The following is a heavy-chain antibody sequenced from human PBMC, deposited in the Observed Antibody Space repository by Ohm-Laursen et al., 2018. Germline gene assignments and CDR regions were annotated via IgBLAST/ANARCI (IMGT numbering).Heavy chain of an antibody. CDR2: ISNSGSDI. Sequence: SLRLSCSASGFTVSSYEMSWVRQAPGMGLEWVSHISNSGSDIRYADSVKGRFTVSRDNAKNSLYLQMNSLRVEDTAVYYCARDLFDTGGCLDCWGQGVVVSVST. CDR1: GFTVSSYE. D-gene: IGHD6-19*01. CDR3: ARDLFDTGGCLDC. J-gene: IGHJ4*02. V-gene: IGHV3-48*03.